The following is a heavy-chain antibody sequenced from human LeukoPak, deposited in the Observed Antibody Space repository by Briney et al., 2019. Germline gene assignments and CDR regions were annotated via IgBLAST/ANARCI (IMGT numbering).Heavy chain of an antibody. D-gene: IGHD1-20*01. V-gene: IGHV4-34*01. CDR1: GGSFSGHY. CDR3: ARGSHNLNYFGY. CDR2: INHSGST. Sequence: SETLSLTCAVYGGSFSGHYWSWIRQPPGKGLEWIGEINHSGSTNYNPSLKSRVTISVDTSKNQFSLKLSSVTAADTAVYYCARGSHNLNYFGYWGQGTLVTVSS. J-gene: IGHJ4*02.